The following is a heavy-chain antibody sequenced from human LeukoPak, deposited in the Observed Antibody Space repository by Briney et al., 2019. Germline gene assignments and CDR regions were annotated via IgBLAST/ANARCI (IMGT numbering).Heavy chain of an antibody. J-gene: IGHJ4*02. CDR1: GFTFSSYE. CDR3: ATKVAGTSHFPY. V-gene: IGHV3-48*03. Sequence: GGSLRLSCAASGFTFSSYEMNWVRQAPGKGLEWISYISSSGSAIQHADSVKGRFAISRDNAKNSLYLEMTSLRAEDTAVYYCATKVAGTSHFPYWGQGTLVTVSS. CDR2: ISSSGSAI. D-gene: IGHD6-19*01.